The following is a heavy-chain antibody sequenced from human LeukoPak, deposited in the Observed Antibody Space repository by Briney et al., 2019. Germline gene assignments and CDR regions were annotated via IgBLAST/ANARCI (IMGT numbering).Heavy chain of an antibody. V-gene: IGHV4-39*01. Sequence: TSETLSLTCTVSGGSISSYYWGWIRQPPGKGLEWIGSVYYSGSTYYNPSLKSRVTISVDTSKNQFSLKLTSVTAADTAVFYCARHMFRGYNGYFDYWGQGTLVTVSS. CDR3: ARHMFRGYNGYFDY. CDR1: GGSISSYY. D-gene: IGHD3-22*01. J-gene: IGHJ4*02. CDR2: VYYSGST.